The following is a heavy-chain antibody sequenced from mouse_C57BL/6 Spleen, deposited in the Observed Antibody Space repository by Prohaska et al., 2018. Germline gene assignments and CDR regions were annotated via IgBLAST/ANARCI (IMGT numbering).Heavy chain of an antibody. CDR1: GYSITRGYY. J-gene: IGHJ2*01. D-gene: IGHD4-1*01. CDR3: AREANWDGMGY. V-gene: IGHV3-6*01. CDR2: ISYDGSN. Sequence: DVQLQESGPGLVKPSQSLSLTCSVPGYSITRGYYWNWIRQFPGNKLEWLGYISYDGSNNYNPSLKNRISITRDTSKNQFFLKLNSVTTEDTATYYCAREANWDGMGYWGQGTTLTVSS.